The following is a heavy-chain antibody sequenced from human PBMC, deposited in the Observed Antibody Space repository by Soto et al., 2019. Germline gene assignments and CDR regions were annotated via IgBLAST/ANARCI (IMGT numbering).Heavy chain of an antibody. J-gene: IGHJ6*02. V-gene: IGHV3-30*18. CDR2: ISYDGSNK. CDR1: GFTFSSYG. D-gene: IGHD6-13*01. Sequence: GGSLRLSCAASGFTFSSYGMHWVRQAPGKGLEWVAVISYDGSNKYYADSVKGRFTISRDNSKNTLYLQMNSLRAEDTAVYYCAKGSGAYSSSWYTYYYGMDVWGQGTTVTVSS. CDR3: AKGSGAYSSSWYTYYYGMDV.